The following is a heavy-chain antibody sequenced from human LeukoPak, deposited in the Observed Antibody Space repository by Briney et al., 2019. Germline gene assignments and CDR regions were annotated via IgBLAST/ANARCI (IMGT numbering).Heavy chain of an antibody. D-gene: IGHD6-19*01. CDR2: IYPNSGGT. V-gene: IGHV1-2*02. CDR1: AYTVTGYY. J-gene: IGHJ6*03. CDR3: ARSEQFPYYMDV. Sequence: ASVKVSYKASAYTVTGYYMHWVRQAPGHGLEWMGWIYPNSGGTNYAQKFQGRVTMTRDTSISTAYMELSRLRSDDTAVYYCARSEQFPYYMDVWGKGTTVTVSS.